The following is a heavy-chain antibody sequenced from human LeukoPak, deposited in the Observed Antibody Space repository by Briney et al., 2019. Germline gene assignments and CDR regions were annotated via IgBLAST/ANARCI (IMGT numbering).Heavy chain of an antibody. V-gene: IGHV1-18*01. D-gene: IGHD3-3*01. CDR2: ISAYNGNT. Sequence: ASVKVSCKASGYTFTSYGISWVRQAPGQGLEWMGWISAYNGNTNYAQKLQGRVTMTTDTSTSTAYMELRSLRSDDTAVYYCARDRIMIFGVVIRDLYYYYMDVWGKGTTVNVPS. CDR1: GYTFTSYG. CDR3: ARDRIMIFGVVIRDLYYYYMDV. J-gene: IGHJ6*03.